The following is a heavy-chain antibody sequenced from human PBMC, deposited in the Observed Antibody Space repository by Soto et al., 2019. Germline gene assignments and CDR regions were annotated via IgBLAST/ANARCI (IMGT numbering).Heavy chain of an antibody. V-gene: IGHV5-51*01. CDR1: GYSFTNYW. D-gene: IGHD2-2*02. Sequence: GESLKISCKGSGYSFTNYWIGWVRQMPGKGLEWMGIIYPGDSNTRYSPSFQGQVTISADKSISTAYLQWSSLKASDTAMYYCARQGFCSSTSCYTVDYWGQGTRVTVSS. CDR3: ARQGFCSSTSCYTVDY. CDR2: IYPGDSNT. J-gene: IGHJ4*02.